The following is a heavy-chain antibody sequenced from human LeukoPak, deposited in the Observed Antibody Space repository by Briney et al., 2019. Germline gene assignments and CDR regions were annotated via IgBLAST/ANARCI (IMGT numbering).Heavy chain of an antibody. CDR3: ARNVYSNLWY. CDR2: ISSTSSYI. Sequence: GGSLTLSCPASGFTFSSYSMNWVRQAPGKGLDWVSSISSTSSYIYYAPSVKGRFTISRDNAKNSLYLQMNSLRAEDKAVYYYARNVYSNLWYWGQGTLVTVSS. CDR1: GFTFSSYS. D-gene: IGHD4-11*01. J-gene: IGHJ4*02. V-gene: IGHV3-21*01.